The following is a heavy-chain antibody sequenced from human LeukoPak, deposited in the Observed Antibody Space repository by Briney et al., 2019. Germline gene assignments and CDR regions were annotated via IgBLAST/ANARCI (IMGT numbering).Heavy chain of an antibody. J-gene: IGHJ3*02. CDR2: SSGSGGST. CDR3: AKAVSYYDSSVGDAFDI. Sequence: GGSLRLACAAPGFTFSSYAMSWVRQAPGKGLEWISASSGSGGSTYYADSVKGRFTISRDTSKNTLYLQMNSPRAEDTAVYYCAKAVSYYDSSVGDAFDIWGQGTMVTVSS. V-gene: IGHV3-23*01. CDR1: GFTFSSYA. D-gene: IGHD3-22*01.